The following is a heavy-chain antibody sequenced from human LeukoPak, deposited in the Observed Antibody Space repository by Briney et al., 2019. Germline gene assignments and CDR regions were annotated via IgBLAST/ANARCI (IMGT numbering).Heavy chain of an antibody. D-gene: IGHD6-19*01. J-gene: IGHJ5*02. V-gene: IGHV1-8*01. CDR2: MNPNSGNT. CDR3: ARAPRLTVAGTYWFDP. CDR1: GYTFTSYD. Sequence: ASVKVSCKASGYTFTSYDIHWVRQATGQGLEWMGWMNPNSGNTGYAQKFQGRVTMTRNTSIRTAYMELSSLRSEDTAVYYCARAPRLTVAGTYWFDPWGQGTLVTVSS.